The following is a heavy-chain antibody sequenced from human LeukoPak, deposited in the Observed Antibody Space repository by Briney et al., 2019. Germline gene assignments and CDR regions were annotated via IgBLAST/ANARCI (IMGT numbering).Heavy chain of an antibody. CDR1: GYTFTSYY. D-gene: IGHD3-22*01. J-gene: IGHJ4*02. CDR3: ARPPYYYDSSGPWDY. Sequence: ASVKVSCKASGYTFTSYYIHWVRQAPGQGLEWMGKINPSGGDTVYAQKFQARVTMTRDTSTSPVYMELGSLRSEDTAVYYCARPPYYYDSSGPWDYWGQGTLVTVSS. V-gene: IGHV1-46*01. CDR2: INPSGGDT.